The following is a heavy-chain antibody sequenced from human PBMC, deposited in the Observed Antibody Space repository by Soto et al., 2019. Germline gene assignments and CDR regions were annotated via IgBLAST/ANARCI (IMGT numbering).Heavy chain of an antibody. CDR2: IDWDDDK. CDR1: GFSLSTSGMC. Sequence: PTLVNPTQTLTLTCTFSGFSLSTSGMCVSWIRQPPGKALEWLALIDWDDDKYYSTSLKTRLTISKDTSKNQVVLTMTNMDPVDTATYYCARIGREAAYDFWSGYYQYYYYGMDVWGQGTTVTVSS. J-gene: IGHJ6*02. V-gene: IGHV2-70*01. D-gene: IGHD3-3*01. CDR3: ARIGREAAYDFWSGYYQYYYYGMDV.